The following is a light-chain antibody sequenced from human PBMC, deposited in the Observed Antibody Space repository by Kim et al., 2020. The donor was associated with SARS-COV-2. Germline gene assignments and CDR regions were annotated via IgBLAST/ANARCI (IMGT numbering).Light chain of an antibody. V-gene: IGLV1-44*01. CDR3: AVWDDSLKQGV. CDR1: SSNIGSNN. CDR2: SNN. Sequence: ELTQPPSASGTPGQRVTISCSGSSSNIGSNNVVWYQQLPGAAPNLLIYSNNQRPSGITDRFSVSRSGTSASPAISGLQSGDEADYYCAVWDDSLKQGVFGGGTQLTVL. J-gene: IGLJ3*02.